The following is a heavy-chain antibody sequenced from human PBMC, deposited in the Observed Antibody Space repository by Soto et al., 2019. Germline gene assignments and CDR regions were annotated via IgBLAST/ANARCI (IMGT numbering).Heavy chain of an antibody. V-gene: IGHV3-11*01. D-gene: IGHD2-15*01. CDR3: ASGLGGTSYSTFDY. J-gene: IGHJ4*02. CDR1: GFSFSDYY. Sequence: QVQLVESGGGLVKSGGSLRLSCAASGFSFSDYYMTWIRQAPGKGLEWVSYISSSGGAIYYADSVKGRFTISRDNAKNSLFLQMNSLRAEDTAVYYCASGLGGTSYSTFDYWGQGTLVTVSS. CDR2: ISSSGGAI.